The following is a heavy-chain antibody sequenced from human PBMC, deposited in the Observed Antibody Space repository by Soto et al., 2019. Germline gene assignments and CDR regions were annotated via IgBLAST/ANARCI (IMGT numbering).Heavy chain of an antibody. Sequence: PSETLSLTCTVSGGPISVYYWTWIRQPPGKGLEYIGYIYYSGSTNYSPSLKSRVTISVDTSKNQFSLKLNSVTAADTAVYYCARGYSSGWYRWYFDYWGQGTLVT. V-gene: IGHV4-59*01. CDR1: GGPISVYY. CDR2: IYYSGST. J-gene: IGHJ4*02. D-gene: IGHD6-19*01. CDR3: ARGYSSGWYRWYFDY.